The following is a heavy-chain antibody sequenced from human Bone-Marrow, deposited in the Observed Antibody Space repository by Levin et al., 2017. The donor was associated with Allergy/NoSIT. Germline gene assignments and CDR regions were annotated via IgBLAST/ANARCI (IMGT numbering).Heavy chain of an antibody. J-gene: IGHJ6*02. D-gene: IGHD3-10*01. CDR3: AKGSESYGSGSAMDV. CDR2: ISGSGGSI. Sequence: GESLKISCAASGFTFGSYAMSWVRQAPGKGLEWVSSISGSGGSIHFADSVKGRFTISRDNSKNTLFLQMKSLRAEDTAVYYCAKGSESYGSGSAMDVWGQGTTVTVSS. V-gene: IGHV3-23*01. CDR1: GFTFGSYA.